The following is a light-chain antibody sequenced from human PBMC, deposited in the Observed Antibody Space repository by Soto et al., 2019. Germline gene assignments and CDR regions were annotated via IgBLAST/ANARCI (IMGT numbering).Light chain of an antibody. J-gene: IGKJ3*01. V-gene: IGKV3-11*01. CDR1: QSVSSY. CDR3: QQRSNWPPVFT. Sequence: EIVLTQSPATLSLSPGERATLSCRASQSVSSYLAWYQQKPGQAPSLLLYDASSRATGIPARFSGSGSGTDFPRTISSLEPEDFAVYYCQQRSNWPPVFTFGPGTKVDIK. CDR2: DAS.